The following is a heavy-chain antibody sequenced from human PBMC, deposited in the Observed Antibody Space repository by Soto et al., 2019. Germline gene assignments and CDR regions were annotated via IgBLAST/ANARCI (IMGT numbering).Heavy chain of an antibody. J-gene: IGHJ6*02. CDR3: ARESSSPNYYYYGMDV. D-gene: IGHD6-6*01. V-gene: IGHV1-69*13. Sequence: SVKVSCKASGGTFSSYAVSWVRQAPGQGLEWMGVIIPLLGSPKYAQKFQGRVTITADDSATTAYMELTSLRSDDTAVYYCARESSSPNYYYYGMDVWGPGTTV. CDR1: GGTFSSYA. CDR2: IIPLLGSP.